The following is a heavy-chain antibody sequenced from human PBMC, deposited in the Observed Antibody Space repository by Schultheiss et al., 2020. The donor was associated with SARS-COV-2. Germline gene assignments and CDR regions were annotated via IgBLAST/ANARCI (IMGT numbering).Heavy chain of an antibody. D-gene: IGHD1-1*01. CDR2: ISSTGATI. Sequence: SCAASGFTFSDYYMAWIRQTPGRGLECISYISSTGATIYYAGSVKGRFTISRDNSKNSLSLQMNRLRVEDTAIYYCARDLRGPRRRLTQAFDFWGQGAVVTVSS. CDR1: GFTFSDYY. CDR3: ARDLRGPRRRLTQAFDF. V-gene: IGHV3-11*01. J-gene: IGHJ4*02.